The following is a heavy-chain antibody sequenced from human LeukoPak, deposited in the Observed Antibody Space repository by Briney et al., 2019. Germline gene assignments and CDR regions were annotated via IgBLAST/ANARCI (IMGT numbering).Heavy chain of an antibody. D-gene: IGHD3-22*01. V-gene: IGHV4-59*01. CDR2: IYHSGST. CDR1: GGSFSSDY. J-gene: IGHJ4*02. CDR3: ARTYYYDSISYYFDY. Sequence: SETLSLTCTVSGGSFSSDYWSWIRQPPGKGLEWIGYIYHSGSTTYNPSLKSRVTLSLDTSNTQFSLRLNSVTAADTAIYYCARTYYYDSISYYFDYWGLGTLVTVSS.